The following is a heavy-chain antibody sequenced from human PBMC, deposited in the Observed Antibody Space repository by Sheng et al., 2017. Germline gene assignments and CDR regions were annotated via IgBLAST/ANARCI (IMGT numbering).Heavy chain of an antibody. CDR3: AKVNGYDILTGSWYYYYYMDV. Sequence: EVQLLESGGGLVQPGGSLRLSCAASGFTFSSYAMSWVRQAPGKGLEWVSAISGSGGSTYYADSVKGRFTISRDNSKNTLYLQMNSLRAEDTAVYYCAKVNGYDILTGSWYYYYYMDVWGKGTTVTVSS. D-gene: IGHD3-9*01. CDR1: GFTFSSYA. CDR2: ISGSGGST. J-gene: IGHJ6*03. V-gene: IGHV3-23*01.